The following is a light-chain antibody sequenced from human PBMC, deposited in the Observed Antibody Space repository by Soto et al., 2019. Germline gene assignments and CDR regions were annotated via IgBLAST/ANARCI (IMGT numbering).Light chain of an antibody. Sequence: QAVVTQEPSFSVSPGGTVTLTCGLKSGSESSSNYASWYQQTPGQPPRTVIYSTNIRSSGVPDRFSGSILGNKAALTITGAQAEDECDYYCVLYLGSGISVFGGGTKLTVL. CDR2: STN. CDR1: SGSESSSNY. J-gene: IGLJ3*02. V-gene: IGLV8-61*01. CDR3: VLYLGSGISV.